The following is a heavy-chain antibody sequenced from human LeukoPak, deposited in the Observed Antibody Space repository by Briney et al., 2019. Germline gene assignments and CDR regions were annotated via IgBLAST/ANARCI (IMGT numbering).Heavy chain of an antibody. D-gene: IGHD1-26*01. CDR1: GFTSDDYA. Sequence: GGSLRLSCAASGFTSDDYAMHWVRQAPGKGLEWVSGISWNSGSIGYADSVKGRFTISRDNAKNPLYLQMNSLRAEDTALYYCAKGRVGATTNYFDYWGQGTLVTVSS. J-gene: IGHJ4*02. CDR2: ISWNSGSI. CDR3: AKGRVGATTNYFDY. V-gene: IGHV3-9*02.